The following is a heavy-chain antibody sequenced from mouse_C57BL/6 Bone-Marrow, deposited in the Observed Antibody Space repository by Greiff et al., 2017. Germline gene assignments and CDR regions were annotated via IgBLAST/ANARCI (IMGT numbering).Heavy chain of an antibody. V-gene: IGHV1-26*01. CDR1: GYTFTDYY. CDR3: ANWDFDY. Sequence: VQLQQSGPELVKPGASVKISCKASGYTFTDYYMNWVKQSHGKSLEWIGDINPNNGGTSYNQKFKGKATLTVDKSSSTAYMDLRSLTSEDSAVYYCANWDFDYWGQGTTLTVSS. J-gene: IGHJ2*01. CDR2: INPNNGGT. D-gene: IGHD4-1*01.